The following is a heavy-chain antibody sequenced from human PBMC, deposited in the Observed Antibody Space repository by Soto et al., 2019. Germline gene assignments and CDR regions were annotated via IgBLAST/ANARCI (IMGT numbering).Heavy chain of an antibody. V-gene: IGHV1-2*02. J-gene: IGHJ5*02. CDR2: INPNSGGT. D-gene: IGHD2-2*01. CDR1: GYTFTGYY. CDR3: ARGYQLLSSWFDP. Sequence: ASVKVSCKASGYTFTGYYMHWVRQAPGQGLEWMGWINPNSGGTNYAQKFQGRVTMTRDTSIGTAYMELSRLRSDDTAVYYCARGYQLLSSWFDPWGQGTLVTVSS.